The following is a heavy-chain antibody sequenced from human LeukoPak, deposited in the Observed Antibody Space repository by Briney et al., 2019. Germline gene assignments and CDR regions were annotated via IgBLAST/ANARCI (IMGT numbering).Heavy chain of an antibody. V-gene: IGHV1-18*01. CDR1: GYTFSTYR. CDR2: ISVYNGNT. J-gene: IGHJ4*02. D-gene: IGHD6-13*01. CDR3: ARGSSAWFFGY. Sequence: ASVKVSCKASGYTFSTYRIIWVRQAPGQGLEWMGWISVYNGNTNYAQKLQGRVTMTTDTSTSTAYMELRSLRSDDTALYYCARGSSAWFFGYWGQGTLVTVSS.